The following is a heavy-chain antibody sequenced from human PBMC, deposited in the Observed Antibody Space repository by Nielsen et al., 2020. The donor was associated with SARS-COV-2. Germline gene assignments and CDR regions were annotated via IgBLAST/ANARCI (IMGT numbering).Heavy chain of an antibody. J-gene: IGHJ6*02. V-gene: IGHV3-33*01. CDR1: GFTFSSYG. CDR3: AREETGFITIFGVVSRYGMDV. CDR2: IWYDGSNK. Sequence: GESLKISCAASGFTFSSYGMHWVRQAPGKGLEWVAVIWYDGSNKYYADSVKGRFTISRDNAKNSLYLQMNSLRAEDTAVYYCAREETGFITIFGVVSRYGMDVWGQGTTVTVSS. D-gene: IGHD3-3*01.